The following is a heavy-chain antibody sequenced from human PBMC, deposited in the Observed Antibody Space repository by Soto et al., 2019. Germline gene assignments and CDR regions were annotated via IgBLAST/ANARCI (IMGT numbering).Heavy chain of an antibody. J-gene: IGHJ6*03. CDR2: IYYSGST. Sequence: QVQLQESGPGLVKPSQTLSLTCTVSGGSISSGGYYWSWIRQHPGKGLEWIGYIYYSGSTYYNPSLKSRVTISVDTSKNQFSLKLSSVTAADTAVYYCARDLEEYSGYDPGYNYYMDVWGKGTTVTVSS. D-gene: IGHD5-12*01. CDR3: ARDLEEYSGYDPGYNYYMDV. CDR1: GGSISSGGYY. V-gene: IGHV4-31*03.